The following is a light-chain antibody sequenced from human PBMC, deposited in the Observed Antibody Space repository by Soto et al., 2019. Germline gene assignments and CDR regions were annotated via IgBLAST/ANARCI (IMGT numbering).Light chain of an antibody. CDR2: GAS. CDR3: QQYTNWPLI. V-gene: IGKV3-15*01. Sequence: EIVMTQSPATLSVSPGERVTLSCRASQSVSSDLAWYQQKPGQSPRLLIYGASARATGIPARFSGSGSGTEFTLTFSSLQSADFAVYYCQQYTNWPLIFGQGTRLEIK. CDR1: QSVSSD. J-gene: IGKJ5*01.